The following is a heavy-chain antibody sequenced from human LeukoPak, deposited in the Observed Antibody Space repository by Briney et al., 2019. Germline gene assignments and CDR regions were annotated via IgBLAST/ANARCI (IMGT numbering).Heavy chain of an antibody. V-gene: IGHV3-48*03. J-gene: IGHJ4*02. CDR2: ISSTSTI. D-gene: IGHD1-26*01. CDR3: ARVGHSGTYYAT. CDR1: GFTFSSYA. Sequence: HPGGSLRLSCAVSGFTFSSYAMQWVRQAPGKGLEWVSYISSTSTIYYAASVKGRFTISRDNAKNSLYLQMNSLRAEDTAVYYCARVGHSGTYYATWGQGTLVTVSS.